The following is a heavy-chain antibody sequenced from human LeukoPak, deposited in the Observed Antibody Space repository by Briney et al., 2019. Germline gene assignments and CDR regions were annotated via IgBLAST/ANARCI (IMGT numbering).Heavy chain of an antibody. D-gene: IGHD6-19*01. Sequence: GGSLRLSCAASGFTFSSYWMTWVRQAPGKGLEWVANIKQDGSERNYVDSVKGRFTTSRDNAKNSLYLQMNTLRDEDTAVYYCATGAGCGYWGQGTLVTVSS. J-gene: IGHJ4*02. CDR1: GFTFSSYW. V-gene: IGHV3-7*03. CDR3: ATGAGCGY. CDR2: IKQDGSER.